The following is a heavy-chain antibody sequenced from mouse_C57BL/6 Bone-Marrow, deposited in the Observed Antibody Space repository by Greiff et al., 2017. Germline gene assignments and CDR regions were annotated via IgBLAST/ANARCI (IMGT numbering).Heavy chain of an antibody. CDR2: IDPSDSYT. V-gene: IGHV1-50*01. CDR1: GYTFTSYW. CDR3: ASYGSSPRAMDY. Sequence: QVQLQQPGAELVKPGASVKLSCKASGYTFTSYWMQWVKQRPGQGLEWIGEIDPSDSYTNYTQKFKGKATLTVDTSSSTAYMQLSSLTSEDSAVYYCASYGSSPRAMDYWGQGTSVTVSS. J-gene: IGHJ4*01. D-gene: IGHD1-1*01.